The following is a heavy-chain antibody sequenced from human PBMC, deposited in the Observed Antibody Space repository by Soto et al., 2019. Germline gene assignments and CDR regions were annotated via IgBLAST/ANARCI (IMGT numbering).Heavy chain of an antibody. V-gene: IGHV3-23*01. CDR3: AKVIVARGGMDV. CDR2: ISGSAITT. J-gene: IGHJ6*02. CDR1: GFTFSSYA. Sequence: EVQLLDSGGCLVQPGGSLRLSCAASGFTFSSYAMSWVRQAPGKGLEWVSAISGSAITTYYADSVKGRFTISRDNSKNTVYLQMNSLRAEDTAIYYCAKVIVARGGMDVWGRGTTVTVSS. D-gene: IGHD6-6*01.